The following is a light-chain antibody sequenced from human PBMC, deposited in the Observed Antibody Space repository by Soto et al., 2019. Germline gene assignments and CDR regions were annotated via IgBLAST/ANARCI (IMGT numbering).Light chain of an antibody. CDR1: SSNVGSNF. CDR2: SRN. J-gene: IGLJ2*01. V-gene: IGLV1-47*02. CDR3: AAWDDSLSVVV. Sequence: QSVLTQPPSASGTPGQTVTISCSGTSSNVGSNFLSWYQQLPGGAPKLLIHSRNERPTGVPERFFGSWSGTSGSLAISGLRSEDEGDYYCAAWDDSLSVVVFGGGTKLTVL.